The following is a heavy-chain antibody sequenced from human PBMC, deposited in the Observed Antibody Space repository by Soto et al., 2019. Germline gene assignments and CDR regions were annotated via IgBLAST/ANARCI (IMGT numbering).Heavy chain of an antibody. CDR3: ARENSRIAPRLFQH. CDR2: ISPDGGNQ. J-gene: IGHJ1*01. V-gene: IGHV3-30-3*01. CDR1: GFIFSDYA. Sequence: GGSLRLSCVASGFIFSDYAMHWARQAPGKGLAWVALISPDGGNQYYSESAKGRFTISRDNSKNTLYLQMNDLRPDDTALYYCARENSRIAPRLFQHWGHGSLVTVSS. D-gene: IGHD6-6*01.